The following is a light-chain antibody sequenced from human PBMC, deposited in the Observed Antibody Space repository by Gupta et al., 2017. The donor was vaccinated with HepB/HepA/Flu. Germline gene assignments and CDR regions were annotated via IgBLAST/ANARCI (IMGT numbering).Light chain of an antibody. J-gene: IGLJ1*01. CDR3: AAWDDSLNGYV. V-gene: IGLV1-44*01. Sequence: QSVLTQPPSASGTPGQRVTISCSGSSSNIGSNTVNWYQQLPGPAPKLLIYSNNQRPSGVPDRFSGSKSGTSASLAISGLQSEDEADYYCAAWDDSLNGYVFGTGTKVTVL. CDR1: SSNIGSNT. CDR2: SNN.